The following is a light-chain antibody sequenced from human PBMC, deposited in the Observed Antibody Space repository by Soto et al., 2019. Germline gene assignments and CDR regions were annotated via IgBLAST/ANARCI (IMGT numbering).Light chain of an antibody. Sequence: DIVMTQTPLSLSVTPGQPASISCKSSQSLLHSDGKTYLYWYLQKPGQPPQLLIYEVSNRFSGVPDRFSGSGSGTDFTLTISRLEPEDFAVYYCQQYDNSPWTFGQGTKVDIK. CDR1: QSLLHSDGKTY. J-gene: IGKJ1*01. CDR3: QQYDNSPWT. V-gene: IGKV2D-29*01. CDR2: EVS.